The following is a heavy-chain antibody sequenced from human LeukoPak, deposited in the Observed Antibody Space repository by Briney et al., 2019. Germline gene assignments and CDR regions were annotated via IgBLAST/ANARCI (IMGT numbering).Heavy chain of an antibody. Sequence: PGGSLRLSCAGSGFPFSNYWMAGVRQAPGRGLEWVANMKEDGGEINYVDSVKGRFTISRDNAKNSLDLQMNSLRVDDTAVYYCVRDRGYSTFDYWGQGTLVIVSS. D-gene: IGHD4-23*01. V-gene: IGHV3-7*01. J-gene: IGHJ4*02. CDR1: GFPFSNYW. CDR2: MKEDGGEI. CDR3: VRDRGYSTFDY.